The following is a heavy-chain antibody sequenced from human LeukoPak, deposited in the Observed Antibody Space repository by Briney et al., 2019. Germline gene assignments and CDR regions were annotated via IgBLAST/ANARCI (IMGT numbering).Heavy chain of an antibody. J-gene: IGHJ4*02. CDR3: ARGGSGYCSGGSCYPFDY. CDR1: GFPFSSFA. Sequence: GGSLRLSCAASGFPFSSFAMSWVRQAPGKGLVWVSRINSDGSSTTYADSVKGRFTISRDNAKNTLYLQMHSLRDEDTAVYFCARGGSGYCSGGSCYPFDYWGQGTLVTVSS. V-gene: IGHV3-74*01. CDR2: INSDGSST. D-gene: IGHD2-15*01.